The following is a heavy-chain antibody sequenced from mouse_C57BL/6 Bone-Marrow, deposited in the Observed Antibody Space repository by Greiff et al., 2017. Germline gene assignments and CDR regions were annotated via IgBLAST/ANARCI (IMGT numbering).Heavy chain of an antibody. CDR3: ARPHSNFYAMDY. V-gene: IGHV5-9*04. J-gene: IGHJ4*01. CDR2: ISGGGGNT. D-gene: IGHD2-5*01. CDR1: GFTFSSYT. Sequence: DVQLVESGGGLVKPGGSLTLSCAASGFTFSSYTMSWVRQTPEKRLEWVATISGGGGNTYYPDSVKGRFTISRDNAKNTLYLQMSSLRSEDTAVYYCARPHSNFYAMDYWGQGTSVTVSS.